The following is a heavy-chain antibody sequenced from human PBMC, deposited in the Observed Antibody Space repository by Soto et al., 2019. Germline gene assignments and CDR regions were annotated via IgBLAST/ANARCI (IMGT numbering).Heavy chain of an antibody. CDR2: INPNSGGT. V-gene: IGHV1-2*02. CDR1: GYTFTGYY. CDR3: ARSKVADSSGYYYYGMDV. J-gene: IGHJ6*02. D-gene: IGHD3-22*01. Sequence: ASVKVSCKASGYTFTGYYMHWVRQAPGQGLEWMGWINPNSGGTNYAQKFQGRVTMTRDTSTSTVYMELSSLRSEDTAVYYCARSKVADSSGYYYYGMDVWGQGTTVTVSS.